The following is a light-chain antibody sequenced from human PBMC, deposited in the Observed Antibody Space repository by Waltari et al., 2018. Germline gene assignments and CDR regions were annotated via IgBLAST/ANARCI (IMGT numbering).Light chain of an antibody. CDR1: SSDIGNSDH. J-gene: IGLJ1*01. Sequence: QSALTQPPSASGSPGQSVTISCTGTSSDIGNSDHVSWYQQHPGTAPKLIIQEVTKRPSGVPVRFSGSKSGNTASLTVSGLQAEDEAEYYCCSYAGSDHFYVFGTGTHVTVL. V-gene: IGLV2-8*01. CDR2: EVT. CDR3: CSYAGSDHFYV.